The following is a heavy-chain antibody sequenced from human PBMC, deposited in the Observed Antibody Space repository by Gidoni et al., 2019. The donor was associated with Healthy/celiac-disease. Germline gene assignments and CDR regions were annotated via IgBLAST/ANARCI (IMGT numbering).Heavy chain of an antibody. CDR2: IYYSGST. J-gene: IGHJ5*02. V-gene: IGHV4-39*01. CDR3: ARPSPGIAVAGVFDP. Sequence: QLQLQESGPGLVKPSETLSLTCTGSGCSISSSSYYWGWIRQPPGKGLEWIGSIYYSGSTYYNPSLKSRVTISVDTSKNQFSLKLSSVTAADTAVYYCARPSPGIAVAGVFDPWGQGTLVTVSS. CDR1: GCSISSSSYY. D-gene: IGHD6-19*01.